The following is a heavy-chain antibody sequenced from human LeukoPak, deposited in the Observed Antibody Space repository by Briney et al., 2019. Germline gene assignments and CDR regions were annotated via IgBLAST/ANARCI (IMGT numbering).Heavy chain of an antibody. Sequence: GASVKVSCKASGYTFTSYYMHWVRQAPGQGLEWMGIINPSGGSTSYAQKFQGRVTMTRDTSTSTVYMELSSLRSEDTAVYYCARDLTDSITPYYYGSGSHPQISLDYWGQGTLVTVSS. V-gene: IGHV1-46*01. D-gene: IGHD3-10*01. CDR3: ARDLTDSITPYYYGSGSHPQISLDY. CDR1: GYTFTSYY. CDR2: INPSGGST. J-gene: IGHJ4*02.